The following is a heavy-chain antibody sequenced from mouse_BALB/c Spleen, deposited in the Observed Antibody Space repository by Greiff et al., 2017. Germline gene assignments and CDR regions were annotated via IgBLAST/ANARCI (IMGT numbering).Heavy chain of an antibody. V-gene: IGHV5-6*01. D-gene: IGHD1-1*01. J-gene: IGHJ1*01. Sequence: EVQGVESGGDLVKPGGSLKLSCAASGFTFSSYGMSWVRQTPDKRLEWVATISSGGSYTYYPDSVKGRFTISRDKAKNTLYLQMRSLKSEDPAMYYFAKKEDSGSGYWYIDVWGAGTTVTVSS. CDR2: ISSGGSYT. CDR1: GFTFSSYG. CDR3: AKKEDSGSGYWYIDV.